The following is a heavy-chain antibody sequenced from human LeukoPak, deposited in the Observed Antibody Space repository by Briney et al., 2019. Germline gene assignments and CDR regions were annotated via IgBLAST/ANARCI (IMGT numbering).Heavy chain of an antibody. V-gene: IGHV3-74*01. CDR2: INSDGSST. Sequence: PGGSLRLSCAASGFTFSSYWMHWVRQAPGKGLAWVSRINSDGSSTNYADSVKGRFTISRDNAKNTLYLQMNSLRAEDTAVYYCTRPATAEAETDYYYGMDVWGQGTTVTVSS. D-gene: IGHD2-21*02. CDR1: GFTFSSYW. J-gene: IGHJ6*02. CDR3: TRPATAEAETDYYYGMDV.